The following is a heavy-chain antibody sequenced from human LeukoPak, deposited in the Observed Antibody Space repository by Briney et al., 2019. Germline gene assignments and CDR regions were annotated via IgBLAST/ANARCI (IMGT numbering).Heavy chain of an antibody. J-gene: IGHJ4*02. V-gene: IGHV3-30*18. Sequence: GRSLRLSCAASRFTFSSYGMHWVRQAPGKGLEWVAVISYDGSNKYYADSVKGRFTISRDNSKNTLYLQMNSLRAEDTAVYYCAKGIAAAPDYWGQGTLVTVSS. CDR2: ISYDGSNK. D-gene: IGHD6-13*01. CDR3: AKGIAAAPDY. CDR1: RFTFSSYG.